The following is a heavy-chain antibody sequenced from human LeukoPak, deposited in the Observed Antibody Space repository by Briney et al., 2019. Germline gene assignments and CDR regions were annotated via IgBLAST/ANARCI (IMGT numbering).Heavy chain of an antibody. CDR1: GGSFSGYY. CDR2: INHSGST. CDR3: ASKKRGYQLLFRFDP. J-gene: IGHJ5*02. D-gene: IGHD2-2*01. Sequence: SETLSLTCAVYGGSFSGYYWSWIRQPPGKGLEWIGEINHSGSTNYNPSLKSRVTISVDTSKNQFSLKLSSVTAADTAVCYCASKKRGYQLLFRFDPWGQGTLVTVSS. V-gene: IGHV4-34*01.